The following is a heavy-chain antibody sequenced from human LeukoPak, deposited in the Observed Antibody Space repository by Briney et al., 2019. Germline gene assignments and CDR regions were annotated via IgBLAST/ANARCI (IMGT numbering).Heavy chain of an antibody. CDR1: GFTFSSYA. CDR2: IRGSGGST. D-gene: IGHD5-24*01. J-gene: IGHJ4*02. CDR3: AKLSSTGRAGYNQA. Sequence: GGSLRLPCAASGFTFSSYAMSWVRQAPGKGLEWVSAIRGSGGSTYYADCVKGRFTISRDNSKNTLYMRMNSLRAEDTAVYSCAKLSSTGRAGYNQAWGQGTLVTVSS. V-gene: IGHV3-23*01.